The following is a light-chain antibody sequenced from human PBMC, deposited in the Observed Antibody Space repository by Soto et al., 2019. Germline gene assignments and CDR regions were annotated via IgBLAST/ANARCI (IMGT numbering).Light chain of an antibody. CDR2: AAS. CDR1: QGISNY. CDR3: QQYNTYSPERT. V-gene: IGKV1-17*03. Sequence: DIQMTHSPSAISASVGDRVTMTSRASQGISNYLAWFQQKPGRVPKRLIYAASSLQSGVPSRFSGSGSGTEFTLTISSLQPDDFATYYCQQYNTYSPERTFGQGTKVDIK. J-gene: IGKJ1*01.